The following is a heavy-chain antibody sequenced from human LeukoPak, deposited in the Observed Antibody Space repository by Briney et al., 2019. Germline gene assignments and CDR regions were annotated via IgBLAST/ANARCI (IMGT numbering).Heavy chain of an antibody. J-gene: IGHJ4*02. D-gene: IGHD3-10*01. CDR1: GGSISSSSYY. Sequence: SETLSLTCTVSGGSISSSSYYWGWIRQPPGKGLEWIGEINHSGSTNYNPSLKSRVTISVDTSKNRFSLKLSSVTAADTAVYYCARDPGPVPNYYGSGSYDYWGQGTLVTVSS. CDR2: INHSGST. V-gene: IGHV4-39*07. CDR3: ARDPGPVPNYYGSGSYDY.